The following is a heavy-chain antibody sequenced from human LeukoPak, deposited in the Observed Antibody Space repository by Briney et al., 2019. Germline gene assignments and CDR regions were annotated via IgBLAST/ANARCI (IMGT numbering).Heavy chain of an antibody. Sequence: GGSLRLSCAASGFTFNSYAMSWVRQAPGKGLEWVSSISGSGDITYFGDSVKGRFTISRDKSKNTLSLQMNSLRAEDTAVYYCAKDKDLTKLGYFDYWGQGTLVTVSS. CDR1: GFTFNSYA. CDR3: AKDKDLTKLGYFDY. J-gene: IGHJ4*02. V-gene: IGHV3-23*01. D-gene: IGHD3-3*01. CDR2: ISGSGDIT.